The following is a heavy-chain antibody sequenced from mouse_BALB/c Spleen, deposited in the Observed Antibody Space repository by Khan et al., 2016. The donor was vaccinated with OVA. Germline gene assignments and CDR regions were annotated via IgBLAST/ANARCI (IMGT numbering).Heavy chain of an antibody. CDR1: GYTFTDFY. J-gene: IGHJ3*01. CDR2: IYPGSDNT. CDR3: ARSGLGSFAY. V-gene: IGHV1-77*01. D-gene: IGHD2-2*01. Sequence: QVQLQQSGAELARPGASVRLSCKATGYTFTDFYINWVKQRTGQGLEWIGEIYPGSDNTNYNEKFKGKATLTADTSSSTAFMQLSSLTSEDSAVYFCARSGLGSFAYWGQGTLVTVSA.